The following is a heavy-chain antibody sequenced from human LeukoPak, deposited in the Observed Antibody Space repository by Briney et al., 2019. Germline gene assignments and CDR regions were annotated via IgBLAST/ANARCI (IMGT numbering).Heavy chain of an antibody. CDR2: ISSSSSYI. CDR3: ARDGSWTKMDV. D-gene: IGHD3-10*01. CDR1: GFTFSSYS. V-gene: IGHV3-21*01. Sequence: GGSLRLSCAASGFTFSSYSMNWVRQAPGKGLEWVSSISSSSSYIYYADSVKGRFTISRDNAKSSLYLQMNSLRAEDTAVYYCARDGSWTKMDVWGKGTTVTVSS. J-gene: IGHJ6*04.